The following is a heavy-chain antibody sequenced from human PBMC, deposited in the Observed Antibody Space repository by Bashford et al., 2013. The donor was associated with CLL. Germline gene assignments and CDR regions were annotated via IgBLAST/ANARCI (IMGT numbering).Heavy chain of an antibody. CDR1: GYTFTGYY. CDR3: ARGYDVSGYYHGLFDY. V-gene: IGHV1-2*02. CDR2: INPNSGGT. Sequence: ASVKVSCKASGYTFTGYYMHWVRQAPGQGLEWMGWINPNSGGTNYAQNFQGRVTMTRDTSKLQFSLKLSSVTAADTAVYYCARGYDVSGYYHGLFDYWGQGTLVTVSS. J-gene: IGHJ4*02. D-gene: IGHD3-22*01.